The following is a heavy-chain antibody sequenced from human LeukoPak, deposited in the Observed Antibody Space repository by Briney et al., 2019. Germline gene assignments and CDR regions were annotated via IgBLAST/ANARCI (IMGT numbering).Heavy chain of an antibody. Sequence: ASVKVSCKISGFGLSVLSIHWMRQAPGKGLEWMGWINPNSGGTNYAQKFQGWVTMTRDTSISTAYMELSRLRSDDTAVYYCARALKGWYGVDYWGQGTLVTVSS. CDR2: INPNSGGT. CDR1: GFGLSVLS. CDR3: ARALKGWYGVDY. J-gene: IGHJ4*02. D-gene: IGHD6-19*01. V-gene: IGHV1-2*04.